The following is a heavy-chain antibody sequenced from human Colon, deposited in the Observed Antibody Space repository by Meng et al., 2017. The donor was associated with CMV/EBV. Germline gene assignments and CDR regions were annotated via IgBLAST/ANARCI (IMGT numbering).Heavy chain of an antibody. Sequence: GGSLSLSCASSGFTFSDYWMSWVRQAPGKGLEWVANIKYDGSEKYYGDSVRGRFTISRDNAKKFLYLQMNNLRAEDTAVYYCARERLGTLRYYFDHWGQGDLVTVSS. CDR3: ARERLGTLRYYFDH. D-gene: IGHD4-23*01. CDR1: GFTFSDYW. V-gene: IGHV3-7*01. J-gene: IGHJ4*02. CDR2: IKYDGSEK.